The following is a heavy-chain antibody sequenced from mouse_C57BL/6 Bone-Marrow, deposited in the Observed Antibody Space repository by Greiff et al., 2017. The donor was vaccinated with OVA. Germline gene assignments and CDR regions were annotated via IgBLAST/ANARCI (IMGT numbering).Heavy chain of an antibody. J-gene: IGHJ4*01. D-gene: IGHD4-1*01. Sequence: VKLLESGPGLVAPSQSLSITCTASGFSLTSYGVSWVRQPPGKGLEWLGVIWGDGSTNYHSALLARLSISKDNSKNQVFLKLNSLQTDDTATYYCATNCNYYAMDYWGQGTSVTVSS. CDR2: IWGDGST. CDR1: GFSLTSYG. CDR3: ATNCNYYAMDY. V-gene: IGHV2-3*01.